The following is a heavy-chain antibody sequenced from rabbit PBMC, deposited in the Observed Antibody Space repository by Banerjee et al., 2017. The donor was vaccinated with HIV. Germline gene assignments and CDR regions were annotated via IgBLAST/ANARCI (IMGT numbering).Heavy chain of an antibody. D-gene: IGHD3-1*01. J-gene: IGHJ4*01. CDR2: IDTGSRDFT. Sequence: QEQLVEYGGDVVQPGASLTLTCTASGFDFSAYTFMCWVRQAPGKGLEWIACIDTGSRDFTYYATWAKGRFTISRTSSTTVTLQMTSLTAADTATYFCARDLASVVGWNFNLWGPGTLVTVS. V-gene: IGHV1S45*01. CDR3: ARDLASVVGWNFNL. CDR1: GFDFSAYTF.